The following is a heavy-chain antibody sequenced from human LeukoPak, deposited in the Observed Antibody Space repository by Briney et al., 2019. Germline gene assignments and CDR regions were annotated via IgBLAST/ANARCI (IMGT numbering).Heavy chain of an antibody. CDR3: AKSEVSGITMVRGVYH. CDR1: GFTFSSYC. CDR2: IWYDGSNK. V-gene: IGHV3-33*06. Sequence: PGGSLRLSCAASGFTFSSYCMHWVRQAPGKGLEWVAVIWYDGSNKYYADSVKGRFTISRDNSKNTLYLQMNSLRAGDTAVYYCAKSEVSGITMVRGVYHWGQGTLVTVSS. J-gene: IGHJ5*02. D-gene: IGHD3-10*01.